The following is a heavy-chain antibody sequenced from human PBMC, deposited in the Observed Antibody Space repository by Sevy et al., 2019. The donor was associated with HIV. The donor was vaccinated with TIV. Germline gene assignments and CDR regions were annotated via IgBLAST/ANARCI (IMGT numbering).Heavy chain of an antibody. D-gene: IGHD2-2*01. CDR2: IYYSGST. J-gene: IGHJ4*02. V-gene: IGHV4-31*03. CDR1: GGSISSGAYY. CDR3: ARVLTGQHSFDF. Sequence: SETLSLTCTVSGGSISSGAYYWSWIRQHPGKGLEWIGYIYYSGSTYYNPSLKSRVTISVDTSKNQFSLKLTSVTAADAAVYYCARVLTGQHSFDFWGQGTLVTVSS.